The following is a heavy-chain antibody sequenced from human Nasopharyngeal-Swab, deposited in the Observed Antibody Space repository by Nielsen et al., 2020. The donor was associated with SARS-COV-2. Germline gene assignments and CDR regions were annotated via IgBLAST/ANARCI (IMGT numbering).Heavy chain of an antibody. V-gene: IGHV4-39*01. D-gene: IGHD6-13*01. Sequence: WIHQPPGKGLEWIGSIYYGGSTYYNPSLKSRVTISVDTSKNQLSLNLSSVTAADTAVYYCARRPISAAVNWFDPWGQGTLVTVSS. J-gene: IGHJ5*02. CDR3: ARRPISAAVNWFDP. CDR2: IYYGGST.